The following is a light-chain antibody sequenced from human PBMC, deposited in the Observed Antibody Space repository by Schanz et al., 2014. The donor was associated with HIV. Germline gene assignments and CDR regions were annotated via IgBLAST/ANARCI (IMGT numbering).Light chain of an antibody. CDR1: SSNIGSNT. J-gene: IGLJ3*02. V-gene: IGLV1-44*01. Sequence: QSVLTQPPSASGTPGQRVTLSCSGSSSNIGSNTVNWFQQLPGTAPKLLIYNTYHRPSGVPDRFSGSESSTSASLAISGLQSEDEADYYCGTWDDSLNGWVFGGGTKVTVL. CDR3: GTWDDSLNGWV. CDR2: NTY.